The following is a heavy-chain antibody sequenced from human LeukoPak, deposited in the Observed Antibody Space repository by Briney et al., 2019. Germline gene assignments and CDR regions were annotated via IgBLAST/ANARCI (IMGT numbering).Heavy chain of an antibody. V-gene: IGHV1-69*04. CDR2: IIPILGIA. CDR3: ANHDCGGDCYSIDY. D-gene: IGHD2-21*02. J-gene: IGHJ4*02. Sequence: GASVKVSCKASGGTFSSYAVSWVRQAPGQGLEWMGRIIPILGIANYAQKFQGRVTITADKSTSTAYMELSSLRSEDTAVYYCANHDCGGDCYSIDYWGQGTLVTVSS. CDR1: GGTFSSYA.